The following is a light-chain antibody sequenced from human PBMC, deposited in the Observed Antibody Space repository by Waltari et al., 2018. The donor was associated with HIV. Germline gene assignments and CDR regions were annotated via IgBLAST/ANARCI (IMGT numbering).Light chain of an antibody. Sequence: QSVLTQPPSASGTPGQRVTISCSGSSSNIGGNYVYWYQQLPGTAPKLLIYRNNRRPSGVPHRFSGSKSGTSASLAISGLRSEDEADYYCAAWDDSLSGLVFGGGTKLTVL. V-gene: IGLV1-47*01. CDR3: AAWDDSLSGLV. CDR2: RNN. J-gene: IGLJ3*02. CDR1: SSNIGGNY.